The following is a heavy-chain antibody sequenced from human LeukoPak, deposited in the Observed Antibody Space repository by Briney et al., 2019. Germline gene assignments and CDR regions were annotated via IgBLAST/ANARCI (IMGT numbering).Heavy chain of an antibody. J-gene: IGHJ4*02. CDR3: ARVRRTGTTIFGVVMNYYFDY. CDR2: INHSGST. Sequence: SETLSLTCAVYGGSFSGYYWSWIRQPPGKGLEWTGEINHSGSTNYNPSLKSRVTISVDTSKNQFSLKLSSVTAADTAVYYCARVRRTGTTIFGVVMNYYFDYWGQGTLVTVSS. D-gene: IGHD3-3*01. CDR1: GGSFSGYY. V-gene: IGHV4-34*01.